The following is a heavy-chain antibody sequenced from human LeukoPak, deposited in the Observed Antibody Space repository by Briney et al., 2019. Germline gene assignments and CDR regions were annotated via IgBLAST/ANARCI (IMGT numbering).Heavy chain of an antibody. CDR2: ISGSGGST. J-gene: IGHJ4*02. CDR1: GFTFSSYA. V-gene: IGHV3-23*01. Sequence: GGSLRLSCAASGFTFSSYAMSWVRQAPGKGLEWVSAISGSGGSTYYADSVKGRFTISRDNSKNTLYLQMNSLRAEDTAVYYSAKVPDFYGSGKPGYYFDYWGQGTLVTVSS. CDR3: AKVPDFYGSGKPGYYFDY. D-gene: IGHD3-10*01.